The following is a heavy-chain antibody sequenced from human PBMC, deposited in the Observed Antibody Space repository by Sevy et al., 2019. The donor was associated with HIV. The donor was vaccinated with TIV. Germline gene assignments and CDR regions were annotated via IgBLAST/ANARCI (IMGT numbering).Heavy chain of an antibody. D-gene: IGHD2-21*02. Sequence: GGSLRLSCAASTFTFTNYPMNWVRQAPGKGLEWVSYISGSSNYIYYADSFKGRFTISRDNAKNSVFLQMTSLRTEDTAVYYCARSGMTWDAFDMWVQGTMVTVSS. V-gene: IGHV3-21*01. J-gene: IGHJ3*02. CDR2: ISGSSNYI. CDR1: TFTFTNYP. CDR3: ARSGMTWDAFDM.